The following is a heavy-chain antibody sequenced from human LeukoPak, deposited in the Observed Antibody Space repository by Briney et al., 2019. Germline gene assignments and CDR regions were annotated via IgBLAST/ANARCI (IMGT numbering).Heavy chain of an antibody. CDR2: VYYSGST. V-gene: IGHV4-59*01. J-gene: IGHJ4*02. D-gene: IGHD5-24*01. Sequence: PSETLSLTCTVSGGSITNYYWSWIRQPPGKGLEWIGYVYYSGSTNYNPSLKSRVTISVDTSKNQFSLKLSSVTAADTAVYYCARSRWLQGDYFDYWGQGTLVTVSS. CDR3: ARSRWLQGDYFDY. CDR1: GGSITNYY.